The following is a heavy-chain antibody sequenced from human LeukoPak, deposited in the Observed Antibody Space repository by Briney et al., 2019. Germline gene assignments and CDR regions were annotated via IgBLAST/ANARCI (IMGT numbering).Heavy chain of an antibody. CDR2: TSYGGGA. Sequence: SETLSLTRTVSGASVSRGGYYWSWIRQHPGKGLEWIGFTSYGGGAYYNPSLMSRITVSVDPSQNQFSLKLSSVTAADTAVYYCARSSGQWLVQNWFDPWGQGTLVTVSS. V-gene: IGHV4-31*03. D-gene: IGHD6-19*01. CDR1: GASVSRGGYY. CDR3: ARSSGQWLVQNWFDP. J-gene: IGHJ5*02.